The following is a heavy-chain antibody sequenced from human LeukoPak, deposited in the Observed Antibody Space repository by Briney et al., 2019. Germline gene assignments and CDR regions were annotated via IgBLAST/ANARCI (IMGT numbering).Heavy chain of an antibody. CDR1: GGSINSY. D-gene: IGHD4-17*01. CDR2: ISGSGTI. CDR3: ARDSXTTXEVKFDP. Sequence: TLXXXCTVSGGSINSYWSWIRQPAGKGLEWIGRISGSGTITYNPALQSRLSISIDTSKNQFSLKLMSVTAADTAGYYCARDSXTTXEVKFDPWGQGTLVTVSS. J-gene: IGHJ5*02. V-gene: IGHV4-4*07.